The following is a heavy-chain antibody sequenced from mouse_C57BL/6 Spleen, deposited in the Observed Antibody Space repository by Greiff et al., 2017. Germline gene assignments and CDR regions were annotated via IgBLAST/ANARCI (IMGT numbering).Heavy chain of an antibody. CDR2: IYPGDGDT. Sequence: VQLQQSGPELVKPGASVKISCKASGYAFSSSWMNWVKQRPGKGLEWIGRIYPGDGDTNYNGKFKGKATLTADKSSSTAYMHLSSLTSEDSAVYFCARGYAMDYWGQGTSVTVSS. V-gene: IGHV1-82*01. CDR3: ARGYAMDY. J-gene: IGHJ4*01. CDR1: GYAFSSSW.